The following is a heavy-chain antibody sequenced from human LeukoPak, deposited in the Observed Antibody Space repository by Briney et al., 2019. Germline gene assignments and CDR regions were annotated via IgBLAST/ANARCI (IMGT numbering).Heavy chain of an antibody. CDR1: GGSISSHF. D-gene: IGHD1-26*01. CDR2: IHYSGST. J-gene: IGHJ4*02. Sequence: PSETLSLTCTVSGGSISSHFWSWIRQPPGKGLEWIGYIHYSGSTNYSPSLKSRVTISVDTSKNQFSLKLSSVTAADTAVYYCARDGYSGSSLFDFWGQGTLVTVSS. V-gene: IGHV4-59*11. CDR3: ARDGYSGSSLFDF.